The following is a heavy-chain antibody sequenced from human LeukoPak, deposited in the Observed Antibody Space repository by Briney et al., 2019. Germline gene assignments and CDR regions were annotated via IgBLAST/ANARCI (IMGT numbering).Heavy chain of an antibody. D-gene: IGHD2-2*01. CDR1: GYTFTSYG. J-gene: IGHJ5*02. V-gene: IGHV1-18*01. CDR2: ISAYNGNT. Sequence: ASVKVSCKASGYTFTSYGISWVRQATGQGLEWMGWISAYNGNTNYAQKLQGRVTMTTDTSTSTAYMELRSLRSDDTAVCYCARDLNPSSIPAASWFDPWGQGTLVTVSS. CDR3: ARDLNPSSIPAASWFDP.